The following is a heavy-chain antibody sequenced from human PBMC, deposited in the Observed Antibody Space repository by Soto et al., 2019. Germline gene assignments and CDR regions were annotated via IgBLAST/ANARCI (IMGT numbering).Heavy chain of an antibody. CDR3: FGVLAATLDY. D-gene: IGHD2-21*02. CDR2: LYFRGAT. Sequence: SETLSLTCSVSGGSITNTNYHWGWIRQAPGKGLEWIGTLYFRGATDYNPSLQSRVTISADTSKNQISLHLSSVTAADTAVYYCFGVLAATLDYWGQGARVTVSS. V-gene: IGHV4-39*01. J-gene: IGHJ4*01. CDR1: GGSITNTNYH.